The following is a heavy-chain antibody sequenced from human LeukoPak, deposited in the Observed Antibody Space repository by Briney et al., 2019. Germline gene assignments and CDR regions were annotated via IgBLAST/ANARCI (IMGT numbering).Heavy chain of an antibody. J-gene: IGHJ4*02. D-gene: IGHD3-22*01. CDR2: IRSKTDGGTT. CDR1: GFSFNYAW. Sequence: GGSLRLSCAASGFSFNYAWMSWVRQAPGKGLEWVGRIRSKTDGGTTDYAAPVKGRFTISRDDSKNTLYLQMNSLKTEDTAVYYCTTDYYDSSAYPLNFVYWGQGTLVTVSS. V-gene: IGHV3-15*01. CDR3: TTDYYDSSAYPLNFVY.